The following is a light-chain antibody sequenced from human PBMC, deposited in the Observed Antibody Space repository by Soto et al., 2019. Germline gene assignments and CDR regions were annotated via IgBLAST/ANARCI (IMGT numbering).Light chain of an antibody. J-gene: IGLJ2*01. CDR2: QDT. Sequence: SYELTQPPSVSVSPGQTATITCSGDKLGDKYTCWYQQKPGQSPVLLIYQDTKRPSEIPERFSGSNSGNTATLTISGTQDMDEGDYYCQAWDSSIVTFGGGTKVTVL. CDR1: KLGDKY. CDR3: QAWDSSIVT. V-gene: IGLV3-1*01.